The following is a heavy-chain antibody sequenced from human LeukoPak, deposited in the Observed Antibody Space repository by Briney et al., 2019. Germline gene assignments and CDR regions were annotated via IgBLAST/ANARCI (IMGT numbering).Heavy chain of an antibody. D-gene: IGHD2-2*01. Sequence: GASVKVSCKASGYTLTGYYMHWVRQAPGQGLEWMGWINPNSGGTNYAQKFQGRVTMTRDTSISTAYMELSRLRSDDTAVYYCARDPIVVVPAAPSVYYYYYMDVWGKGTTVTVSS. CDR2: INPNSGGT. CDR1: GYTLTGYY. CDR3: ARDPIVVVPAAPSVYYYYYMDV. J-gene: IGHJ6*03. V-gene: IGHV1-2*02.